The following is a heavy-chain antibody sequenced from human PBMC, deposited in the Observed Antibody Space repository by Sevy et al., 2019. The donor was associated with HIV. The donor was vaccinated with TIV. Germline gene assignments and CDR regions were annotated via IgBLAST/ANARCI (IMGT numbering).Heavy chain of an antibody. Sequence: GGSLRLSCVASGFTFSSYAMSWVRQAPGKGLEWVSAISGSGGSTYYADSVKGRFTISRDSSKNTLYLQMNSLRAEDTAVYYCAKAGGTGIAAAGQDYWGQGTLVTVSS. D-gene: IGHD6-13*01. J-gene: IGHJ4*02. V-gene: IGHV3-23*01. CDR3: AKAGGTGIAAAGQDY. CDR2: ISGSGGST. CDR1: GFTFSSYA.